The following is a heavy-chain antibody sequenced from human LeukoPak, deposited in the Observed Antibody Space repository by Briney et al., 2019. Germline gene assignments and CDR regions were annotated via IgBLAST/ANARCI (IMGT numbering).Heavy chain of an antibody. CDR1: GGSISSGNYY. V-gene: IGHV4-61*02. CDR2: ISPSGSA. J-gene: IGHJ5*02. Sequence: PSQTLSLTCTVSGGSISSGNYYWSWIRQPAGKGLEWIGRISPSGSANYNPSLKSRVTISVDTSKNQFSLKLSSVTAADTAVYYCARFEDPWRFDPWGQGTLVTVSS. D-gene: IGHD3-10*01. CDR3: ARFEDPWRFDP.